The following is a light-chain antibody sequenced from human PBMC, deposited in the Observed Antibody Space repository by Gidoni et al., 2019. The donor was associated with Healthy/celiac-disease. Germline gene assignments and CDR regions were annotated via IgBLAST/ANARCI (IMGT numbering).Light chain of an antibody. Sequence: DIQITQSPSTLSAAVGDRVTITCRASQSISTWLAWYQQKPGKAPKRLIYKASSLESGVPSRCSGSGAGTEFTLTISSLQPDDFATYYCQQYNSYSSFTFGPGTKVDIK. V-gene: IGKV1-5*03. J-gene: IGKJ3*01. CDR2: KAS. CDR1: QSISTW. CDR3: QQYNSYSSFT.